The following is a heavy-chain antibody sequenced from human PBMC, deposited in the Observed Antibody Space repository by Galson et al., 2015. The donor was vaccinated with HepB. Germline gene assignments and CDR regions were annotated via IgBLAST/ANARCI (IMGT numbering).Heavy chain of an antibody. CDR2: TYISGNN. CDR1: GGSIRSHY. D-gene: IGHD3-10*01. V-gene: IGHV4-4*07. J-gene: IGHJ5*02. Sequence: TLSLTCTVSGGSIRSHYWSWIRQPAGKGLEWIGRTYISGNNNYNPSLKSRVTMSADMSKNQFSLKLSSVTAADTAVYYCVRDRGIMVRGVRFDPWGQGTLVTVSP. CDR3: VRDRGIMVRGVRFDP.